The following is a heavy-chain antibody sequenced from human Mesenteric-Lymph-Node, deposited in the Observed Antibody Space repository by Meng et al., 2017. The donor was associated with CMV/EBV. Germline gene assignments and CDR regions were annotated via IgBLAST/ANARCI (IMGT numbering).Heavy chain of an antibody. J-gene: IGHJ4*02. CDR3: TRVGGPFVGPTGSNDC. Sequence: GESLKISCAASGFTFSSYEMNWVRQAPGKGLEWVSFISTSGNSIYYADSVKGRFTIPRDNAKTSLFLQMSSLRVEDTAVYYCTRVGGPFVGPTGSNDCWGQGTLVTVSS. CDR2: ISTSGNSI. CDR1: GFTFSSYE. D-gene: IGHD1-1*01. V-gene: IGHV3-48*03.